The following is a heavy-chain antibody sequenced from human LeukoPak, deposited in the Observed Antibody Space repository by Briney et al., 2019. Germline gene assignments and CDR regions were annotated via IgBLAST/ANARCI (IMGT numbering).Heavy chain of an antibody. J-gene: IGHJ4*02. Sequence: PSETLSLTCSVSGGSMSSYYWSWIRQSPGKGLEWIGYIYHSGSTDYNSSLKSRVTISEDTSKKQFSLKLSSVTAADTAVYYCARDPSLAPFDYWGQGTLVIVSS. CDR1: GGSMSSYY. V-gene: IGHV4-59*12. CDR2: IYHSGST. CDR3: ARDPSLAPFDY.